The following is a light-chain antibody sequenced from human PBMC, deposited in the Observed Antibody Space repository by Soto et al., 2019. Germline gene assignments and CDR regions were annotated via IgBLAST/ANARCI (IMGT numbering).Light chain of an antibody. V-gene: IGKV3-20*01. CDR1: QSVGSNY. J-gene: IGKJ1*01. CDR2: GAS. CDR3: QEYGTSRT. Sequence: EIVLTQSPGTLSLSPGERATLSCRASQSVGSNYLAWYQQRPGQAPRLLIYGASSRAADIPDRFSGSGSGIDFILTISRLEPEDFAIYYCQEYGTSRTFGQGTKVEIK.